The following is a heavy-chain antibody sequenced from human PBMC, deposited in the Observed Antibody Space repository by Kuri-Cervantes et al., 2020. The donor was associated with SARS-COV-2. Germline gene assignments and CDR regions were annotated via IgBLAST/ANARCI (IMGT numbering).Heavy chain of an antibody. Sequence: GGSLRLSCAASGFTFSSYAMHWVRQAPGKWLERVAVISYDGSNKYYADSVKGRFTIYRDNSKNTLYLQMNSLRAEDTAVYYCARDGRGDSASRAAFDIWGQGTMVTVSS. J-gene: IGHJ3*02. CDR1: GFTFSSYA. V-gene: IGHV3-30-3*01. CDR3: ARDGRGDSASRAAFDI. CDR2: ISYDGSNK. D-gene: IGHD2-21*01.